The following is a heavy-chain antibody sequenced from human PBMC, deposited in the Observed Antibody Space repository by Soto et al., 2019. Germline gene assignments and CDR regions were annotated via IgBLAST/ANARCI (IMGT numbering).Heavy chain of an antibody. J-gene: IGHJ3*02. V-gene: IGHV1-69*13. CDR3: AREGSVPYDYGGNSSGVYI. D-gene: IGHD4-17*01. Sequence: GASVKVSCKASGGTFSSYAISWVRQAPGQGLEWMGGIIPIFGTANYAQKFQGRVTITADESTSTAYMELSSLRSEDTAVYYCAREGSVPYDYGGNSSGVYIWGQGTMVTVSS. CDR1: GGTFSSYA. CDR2: IIPIFGTA.